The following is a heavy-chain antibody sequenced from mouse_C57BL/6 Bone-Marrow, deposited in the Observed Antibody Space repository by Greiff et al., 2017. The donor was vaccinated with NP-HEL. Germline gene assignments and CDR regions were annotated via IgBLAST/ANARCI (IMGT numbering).Heavy chain of an antibody. Sequence: VQRVESGAELVKPGASVKLSCKASGYTFTEYTIHWVKQRSGQGLEWIGWFYPGSGSIRYNEKFKDKATLTAVKSSSTVYMELSRLTSEESAVYFCAKHEVVNWDLFAYWDQGTVVTVSA. CDR2: FYPGSGSI. V-gene: IGHV1-62-2*01. J-gene: IGHJ3*01. CDR3: AKHEVVNWDLFAY. CDR1: GYTFTEYT. D-gene: IGHD4-1*01.